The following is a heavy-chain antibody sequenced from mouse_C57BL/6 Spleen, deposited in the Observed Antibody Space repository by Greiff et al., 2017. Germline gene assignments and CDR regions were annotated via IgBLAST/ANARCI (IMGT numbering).Heavy chain of an antibody. Sequence: QVQLQQSGPELVKPGASVKISCKASGYAFSSSWMNWVKQRPGKGLEWIGMIHPNSGSTNYNEKFKSKATLTVDKSSSTAYMQLSSLTSEDSAVYYCAREGIYDGYPFAYWGQGTLVTVSA. J-gene: IGHJ3*01. CDR2: IHPNSGST. V-gene: IGHV1-64*01. CDR1: GYAFSSSW. D-gene: IGHD2-3*01. CDR3: AREGIYDGYPFAY.